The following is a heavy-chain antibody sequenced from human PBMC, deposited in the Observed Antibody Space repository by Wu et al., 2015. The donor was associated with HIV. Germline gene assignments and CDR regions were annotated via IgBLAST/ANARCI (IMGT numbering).Heavy chain of an antibody. D-gene: IGHD2-21*01. V-gene: IGHV1-46*03. Sequence: QVQLVQSGAEMKKPGASVNISCEASGYTFTAYYIHWVRQVPGQGLEWMGLINPGIGSTYYAEKFQGRVTMTRDTSTSTVNMQLGTLTSEDTAVYYCNRGMQGWVNDAFDIWGQGTVVTVSS. CDR3: NRGMQGWVNDAFDI. J-gene: IGHJ3*02. CDR2: INPGIGST. CDR1: GYTFTAYY.